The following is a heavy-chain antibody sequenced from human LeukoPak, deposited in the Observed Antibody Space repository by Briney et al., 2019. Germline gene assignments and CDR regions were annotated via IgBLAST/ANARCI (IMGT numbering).Heavy chain of an antibody. V-gene: IGHV4-34*01. J-gene: IGHJ4*02. D-gene: IGHD5-18*01. Sequence: SETLSLTCAVYGGSFSGYYWSWIRQPPGKGLEWIGEINHSGSTNYNPSLKSRVTISVDTSKNQFSLKLSSVTAADTAVYYCARHLLSPAYSYGPQDYWGQGTLVTVSS. CDR1: GGSFSGYY. CDR2: INHSGST. CDR3: ARHLLSPAYSYGPQDY.